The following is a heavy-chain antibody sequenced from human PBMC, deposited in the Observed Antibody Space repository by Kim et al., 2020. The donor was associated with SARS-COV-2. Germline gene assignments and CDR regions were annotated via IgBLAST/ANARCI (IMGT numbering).Heavy chain of an antibody. D-gene: IGHD2-21*02. CDR2: IYYSGST. V-gene: IGHV4-61*01. CDR1: GGSVSSGSYY. CDR3: AREGRGRTVVTRRSWRPPDY. Sequence: SETLSLTCTVSGGSVSSGSYYWSWIRQPPGKGLEWIGYIYYSGSTNYNPSLKSRVTISVDTSKNQFSLKLSSVTAADTAVYYCAREGRGRTVVTRRSWRPPDYWGQGTLVTVSS. J-gene: IGHJ4*02.